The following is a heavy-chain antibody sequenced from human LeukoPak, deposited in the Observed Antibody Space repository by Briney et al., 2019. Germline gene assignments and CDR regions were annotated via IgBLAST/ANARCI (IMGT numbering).Heavy chain of an antibody. CDR1: GFTLSSDV. D-gene: IGHD6-13*01. CDR2: ISGSGNTT. CDR3: AKGQPGYMGSYYSDY. V-gene: IGHV3-23*01. Sequence: PGGSLRLSCAASGFTLSSDVMSWVRQPPGKGLEWVSAISGSGNTTYYADSVKGRFTVSRDNSKNTLYLQMNSLRAEDTAVYYCAKGQPGYMGSYYSDYWGQGTLVTVSS. J-gene: IGHJ4*02.